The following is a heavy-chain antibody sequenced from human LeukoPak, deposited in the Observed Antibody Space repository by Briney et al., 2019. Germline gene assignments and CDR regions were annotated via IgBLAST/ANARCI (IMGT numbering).Heavy chain of an antibody. CDR3: AKDGQDDAFDI. D-gene: IGHD3/OR15-3a*01. V-gene: IGHV3-30*02. CDR2: IRYGGSNK. CDR1: GFTFSSYG. Sequence: PGGSLRLSCAASGFTFSSYGMHWVRQAPGKGLEWVAFIRYGGSNKYYADSVKGRFTISRDNSKNTLYLQMNSLRAEDTAVYYCAKDGQDDAFDIWGQGTMVTVSS. J-gene: IGHJ3*02.